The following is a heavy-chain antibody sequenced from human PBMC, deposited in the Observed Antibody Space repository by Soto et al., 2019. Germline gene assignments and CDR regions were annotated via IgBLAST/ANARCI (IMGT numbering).Heavy chain of an antibody. V-gene: IGHV1-18*01. CDR3: ARALYPLAYYFDY. Sequence: QVQLVQSGAEVKKPGASVKVSCKASGYTFTNHGISWVRQAPGQGLEWLGWISGHNGNTKYAQRLQGRVTMTTDTSTSTAYMELRSLKSDDTAVYYCARALYPLAYYFDYWGQGTLVTVSS. CDR2: ISGHNGNT. J-gene: IGHJ4*02. CDR1: GYTFTNHG.